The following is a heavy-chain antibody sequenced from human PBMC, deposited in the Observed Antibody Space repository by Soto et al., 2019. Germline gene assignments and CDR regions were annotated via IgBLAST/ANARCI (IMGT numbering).Heavy chain of an antibody. CDR3: ARVFKGEDQPFDY. CDR1: GGSISSSNW. Sequence: QVQLQESGPGLVKPSGTLSLTCAVSGGSISSSNWRSWVRQPPGRGLEWGGEIDHSGSTYYNPSLKRRVTISVDKSKTQFSLKLSSVTAADTAVYYCARVFKGEDQPFDYWGQGTLVTVSS. CDR2: IDHSGST. D-gene: IGHD3-16*01. V-gene: IGHV4-4*02. J-gene: IGHJ4*02.